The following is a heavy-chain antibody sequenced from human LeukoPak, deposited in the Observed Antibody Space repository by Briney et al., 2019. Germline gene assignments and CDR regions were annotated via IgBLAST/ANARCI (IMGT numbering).Heavy chain of an antibody. CDR1: GYTFTVYY. V-gene: IGHV1-2*02. J-gene: IGHJ4*02. CDR3: ASGSSGWYEGRFDY. D-gene: IGHD6-19*01. CDR2: INPNRGGT. Sequence: RASVRVSFKASGYTFTVYYMHWVRQAPGQGGEWVGGINPNRGGTNYAQKFQGRVTMTRDTSISTAYMELSRLRSDDTAVYYCASGSSGWYEGRFDYWGQGTLVTVSS.